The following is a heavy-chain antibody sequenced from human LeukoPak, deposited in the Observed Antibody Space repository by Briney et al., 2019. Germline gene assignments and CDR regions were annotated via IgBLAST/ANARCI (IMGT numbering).Heavy chain of an antibody. CDR3: ARVRYGELDV. Sequence: SGGSLRLSCAASGFTFSSYAMSWVRQAPGKGLEWVSSMSGSGGSTYYADSVKGRFTISRDDSKNTLYLQVNSLRAEDTAVYYCARVRYGELDVWGQGTTVTVSS. CDR1: GFTFSSYA. CDR2: MSGSGGST. D-gene: IGHD4-17*01. V-gene: IGHV3-23*01. J-gene: IGHJ6*02.